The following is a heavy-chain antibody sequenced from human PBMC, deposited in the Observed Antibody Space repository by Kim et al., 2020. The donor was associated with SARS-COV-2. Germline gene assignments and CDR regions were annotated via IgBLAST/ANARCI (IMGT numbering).Heavy chain of an antibody. CDR3: ALWFGGLISSYYGKDV. J-gene: IGHJ6*02. Sequence: GGSLRLSCAASGFTFSSYAMSWVRQAPGKGLEWVSAISGSGGSTYYADSVKGRFTISRDTSKNTLYLQMNSLRADDTAVYYCALWFGGLISSYYGKDVWGQGTTVTVSS. CDR1: GFTFSSYA. D-gene: IGHD3-10*01. V-gene: IGHV3-23*01. CDR2: ISGSGGST.